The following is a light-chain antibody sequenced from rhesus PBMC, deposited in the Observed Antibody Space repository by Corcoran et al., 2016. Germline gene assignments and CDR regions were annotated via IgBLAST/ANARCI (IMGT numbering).Light chain of an antibody. Sequence: DIEMTQSPSSLSTSVGDPTTITCRASQEISIWLAWDQQKPWKAPKLRIYRAASLQSGDPSRFSGSGSGTDLTLTISSVESENFAAYYCQQYNNRPFTFCPGTKLDVK. CDR3: QQYNNRPFT. CDR2: RAA. J-gene: IGKJ3*01. V-gene: IGKV1-22*01. CDR1: QEISIW.